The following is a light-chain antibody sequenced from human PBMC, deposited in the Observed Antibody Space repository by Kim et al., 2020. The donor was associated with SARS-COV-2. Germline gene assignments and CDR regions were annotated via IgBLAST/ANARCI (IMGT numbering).Light chain of an antibody. Sequence: DVQMTQSPSTLSASVGDRITITCRAAQSINTWVAWYQQKPGKAPKLLIYKASTLESGVPSRFSGSGSGTEFTLTISTLQPDDFATYYCQQYKSYSQYTFGQGTKLEI. J-gene: IGKJ2*01. CDR2: KAS. V-gene: IGKV1-5*03. CDR3: QQYKSYSQYT. CDR1: QSINTW.